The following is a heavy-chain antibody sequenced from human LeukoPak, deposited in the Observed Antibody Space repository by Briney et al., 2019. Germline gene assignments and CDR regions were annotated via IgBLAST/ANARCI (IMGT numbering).Heavy chain of an antibody. CDR1: GGSISSSDYY. CDR2: IYYGGST. V-gene: IGHV4-39*02. J-gene: IGHJ4*02. D-gene: IGHD3-22*01. Sequence: SETLSLTCIVSGGSISSSDYYWGWIRQPPGKGQEWIGSIYYGGSTYYNPSLKSRVTISVDTSMNQFSLKLSFVTTADTAVYYCARDRGYYDSSGLIDYWGQGTLVTVSS. CDR3: ARDRGYYDSSGLIDY.